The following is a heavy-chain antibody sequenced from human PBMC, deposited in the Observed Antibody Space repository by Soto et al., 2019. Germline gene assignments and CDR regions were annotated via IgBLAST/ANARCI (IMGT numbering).Heavy chain of an antibody. V-gene: IGHV1-69*01. CDR1: GGTFSSYA. CDR3: ARDCSRGVVAGDWFDP. CDR2: IIPIFGTA. D-gene: IGHD2-15*01. Sequence: QVQLVQSGAEVKKPGSSVKVSCKASGGTFSSYAISWVRQAPGQGLEWMGGIIPIFGTANYAQKFQGRVTGTGDEATGKAYRELSSLRCEETAVDYGARDCSRGVVAGDWFDPWGEGTLVTVSS. J-gene: IGHJ5*02.